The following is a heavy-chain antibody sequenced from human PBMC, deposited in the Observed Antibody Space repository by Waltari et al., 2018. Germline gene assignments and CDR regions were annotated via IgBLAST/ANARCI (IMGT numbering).Heavy chain of an antibody. CDR2: LNPILGTT. D-gene: IGHD2-2*01. V-gene: IGHV1-69*01. CDR3: ARGGAGSIVVLEPAAGFHPFDI. Sequence: QVQLVQSGAAVKKPGSSVKVYCNASGGTFSSHVISWVRQSPGQGLEWMGGLNPILGTTNYAQKFQGRVTITADESTSTAYMELSSLRSDDSAVYYCARGGAGSIVVLEPAAGFHPFDIWGQGTLVTVSS. CDR1: GGTFSSHV. J-gene: IGHJ3*02.